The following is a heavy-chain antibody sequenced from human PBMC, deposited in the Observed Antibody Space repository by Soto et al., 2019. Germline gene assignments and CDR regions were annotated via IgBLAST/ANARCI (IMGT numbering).Heavy chain of an antibody. J-gene: IGHJ5*02. Sequence: GGSLRLSCAASGFNFRNFPMTWVRQVPGQGLEYISSITSSGEQTFYADSVKGRFSISRDNSKGILHLQMNSLRAEDTAIYHCAKGVIDRGANAWGQGTVVTVSS. CDR1: GFNFRNFP. D-gene: IGHD2-8*01. CDR3: AKGVIDRGANA. V-gene: IGHV3-23*01. CDR2: ITSSGEQT.